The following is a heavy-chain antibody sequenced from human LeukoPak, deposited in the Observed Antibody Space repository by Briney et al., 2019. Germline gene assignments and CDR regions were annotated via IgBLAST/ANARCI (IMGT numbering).Heavy chain of an antibody. CDR1: GGSFSGYY. Sequence: SETLSLTCAVYGGSFSGYYWSWIRQPPGKGLEWIGEINHSGSTNYNPSLKSRVTISVDTSKNQFSLKLSSVTAADTAVYYCARGLYCGSTSCYENAFDIWGQGTMVTVSS. CDR2: INHSGST. V-gene: IGHV4-34*01. J-gene: IGHJ3*02. D-gene: IGHD2-2*01. CDR3: ARGLYCGSTSCYENAFDI.